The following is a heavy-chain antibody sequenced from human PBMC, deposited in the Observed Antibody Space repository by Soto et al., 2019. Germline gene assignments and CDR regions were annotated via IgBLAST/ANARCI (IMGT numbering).Heavy chain of an antibody. D-gene: IGHD2-2*01. CDR2: IYYSGST. Sequence: SVTLSLTCTVSGGSISSYYWSWIRQPPGRGLEWIGYIYYSGSTNYNPSLKSRVTISVDTSKNQFSLKLSSVTAADTAVYYCARAGFVVVPAAVLYFDYWGQGTLVTVSS. V-gene: IGHV4-59*01. CDR3: ARAGFVVVPAAVLYFDY. J-gene: IGHJ4*02. CDR1: GGSISSYY.